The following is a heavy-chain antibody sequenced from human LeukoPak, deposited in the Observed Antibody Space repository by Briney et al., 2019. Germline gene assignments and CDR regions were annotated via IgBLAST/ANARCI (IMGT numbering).Heavy chain of an antibody. J-gene: IGHJ4*02. Sequence: ASVKVSCKASGYTFTGYYIHWVRQAPGQGLEWMGWINPNSGGTNSAHKFQGRVTLTRDTSISTAYLELSSLSSDDTAVYYCARDLGSGWIIVDYWGQGTLVTVSS. CDR2: INPNSGGT. CDR1: GYTFTGYY. CDR3: ARDLGSGWIIVDY. V-gene: IGHV1-2*02. D-gene: IGHD6-19*01.